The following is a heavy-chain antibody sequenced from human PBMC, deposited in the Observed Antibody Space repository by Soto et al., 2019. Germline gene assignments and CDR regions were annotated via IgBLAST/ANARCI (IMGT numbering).Heavy chain of an antibody. CDR2: IYYSGST. Sequence: QVQLQESGPGLVKPSETLSLTCTVSGGSISSYYWSWIRQPPGKGLEWIGYIYYSGSTNYNPSLKSRVTLSVYTSKNQFSLKLSSVTAADTAVYYCARAPRGYSSGWYLGYYFDYWGQGSLVTVSS. V-gene: IGHV4-59*01. CDR1: GGSISSYY. J-gene: IGHJ4*02. D-gene: IGHD6-19*01. CDR3: ARAPRGYSSGWYLGYYFDY.